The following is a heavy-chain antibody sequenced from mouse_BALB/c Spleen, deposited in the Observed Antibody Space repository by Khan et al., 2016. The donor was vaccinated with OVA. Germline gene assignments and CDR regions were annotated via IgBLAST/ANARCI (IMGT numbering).Heavy chain of an antibody. CDR2: IWGDGNT. Sequence: QVQLKESGPGLVAPSQSLSITCTVSGFSLTSYGVSWVRKPPGKGLEWLGVIWGDGNTNFHSALRSRLSISKDNSKSQVFLKLNSRQTDDTATYYCAKDRGYYAVDYWGQGTSVTVSS. CDR3: AKDRGYYAVDY. V-gene: IGHV2-3*01. J-gene: IGHJ4*01. CDR1: GFSLTSYG.